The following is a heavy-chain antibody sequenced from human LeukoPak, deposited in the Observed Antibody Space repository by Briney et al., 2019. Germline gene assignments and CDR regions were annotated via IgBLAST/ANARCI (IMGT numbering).Heavy chain of an antibody. CDR2: INPNSGGT. Sequence: ASVKVSCKASGYTFTGYYMHWVRQAPGQGLEWMGWINPNSGGTNYAQKFQGRVTMTRDTSISTAYMELSRLRSDDTAVYYCARAHSSGWYPVDAFDIWGQGTMVTVSS. D-gene: IGHD6-19*01. CDR3: ARAHSSGWYPVDAFDI. V-gene: IGHV1-2*02. CDR1: GYTFTGYY. J-gene: IGHJ3*02.